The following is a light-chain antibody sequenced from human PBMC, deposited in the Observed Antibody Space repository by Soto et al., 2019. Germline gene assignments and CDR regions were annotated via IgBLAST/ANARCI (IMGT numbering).Light chain of an antibody. CDR1: QTLLYSNGYNY. CDR2: LGS. CDR3: MQSLQTPWT. Sequence: DLVMTQSPLSLPVTPGEPASISCRSSQTLLYSNGYNYLDWYLQKPGQSPQLLISLGSDRASGVPDRFSGSGSGTDFTLKISRVEAEDVGVYYCMQSLQTPWTFGQGTNVGIK. V-gene: IGKV2-28*01. J-gene: IGKJ1*01.